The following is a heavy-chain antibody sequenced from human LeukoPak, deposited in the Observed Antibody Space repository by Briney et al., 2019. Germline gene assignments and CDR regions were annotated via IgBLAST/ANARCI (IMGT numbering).Heavy chain of an antibody. D-gene: IGHD2-21*01. V-gene: IGHV1-2*06. CDR3: ARVPTGGVVIATPELYFDY. CDR2: INPNSGGT. CDR1: GYTFTGYY. Sequence: GASVKVSCKASGYTFTGYYMHWVRQAPGQGLEWMGRINPNSGGTNYAQKFQGRVTMTRDTSISTAYMELSRLRSDDTAVYYCARVPTGGVVIATPELYFDYWGQGTLVTVSS. J-gene: IGHJ4*02.